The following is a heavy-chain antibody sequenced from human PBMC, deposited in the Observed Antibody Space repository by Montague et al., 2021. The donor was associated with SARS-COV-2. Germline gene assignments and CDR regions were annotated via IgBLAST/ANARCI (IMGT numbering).Heavy chain of an antibody. Sequence: ETLSLTCSVSGFSISSGYYWGWIRQTPGKWLEWIGSRYQNGATYYSPSLKRPVTILLDTSKNQFSLSLTSVTAADAAVYYCARSGVGIFDFSYFDSWGQGSLVIVSS. V-gene: IGHV4-38-2*02. D-gene: IGHD3-3*01. CDR1: GFSISSGYY. CDR3: ARSGVGIFDFSYFDS. CDR2: RYQNGAT. J-gene: IGHJ4*02.